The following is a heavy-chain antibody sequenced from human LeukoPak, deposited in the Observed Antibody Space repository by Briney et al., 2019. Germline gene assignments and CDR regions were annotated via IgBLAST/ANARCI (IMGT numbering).Heavy chain of an antibody. CDR2: IYSGGSP. CDR1: GFTVSSND. V-gene: IGHV3-53*01. CDR3: ARVVDHDYSDYYLDY. J-gene: IGHJ4*02. D-gene: IGHD4-11*01. Sequence: GGSLRLSCAASGFTVSSNDMSWVRQAPGKGLEWVSVIYSGGSPYYADSVKGRFTISRDNSKDTLYLQMNSLRAEDTAVYYCARVVDHDYSDYYLDYWGQGTLVTVSS.